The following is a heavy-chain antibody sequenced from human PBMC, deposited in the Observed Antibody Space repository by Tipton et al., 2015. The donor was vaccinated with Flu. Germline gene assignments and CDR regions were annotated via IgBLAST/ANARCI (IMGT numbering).Heavy chain of an antibody. CDR3: AREGVCGGDYYSKAFDI. V-gene: IGHV1-2*02. CDR2: INPNSGGT. J-gene: IGHJ3*02. Sequence: QLVQSGAEVKKPGASVKVSCKASGYTFTDYYIHWVRQAPGQGLEWMGWINPNSGGTNYAQKFKGKVTMTRDTSISTAYMELSSLRSDDTDVYYCAREGVCGGDYYSKAFDISGQGTVVTVSS. D-gene: IGHD2-21*02. CDR1: GYTFTDYY.